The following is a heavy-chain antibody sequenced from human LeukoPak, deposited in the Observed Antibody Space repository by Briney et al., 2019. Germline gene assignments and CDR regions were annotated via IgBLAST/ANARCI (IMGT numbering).Heavy chain of an antibody. CDR3: ARLRGFDAFDI. V-gene: IGHV3-21*01. CDR1: GFTFSSYS. CDR2: ISSSSSYI. Sequence: GGSLRLSCAASGFTFSSYSMNWVRQAPGKGLEWVSSISSSSSYIYYADSVKGRFTISRDNAKNSLYLQMNSLRAGDTAVYYCARLRGFDAFDIWGQGTMVTVSS. J-gene: IGHJ3*02. D-gene: IGHD5-12*01.